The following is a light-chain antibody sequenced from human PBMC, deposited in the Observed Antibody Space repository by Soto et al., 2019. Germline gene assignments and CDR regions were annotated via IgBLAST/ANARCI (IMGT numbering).Light chain of an antibody. CDR2: EVN. Sequence: QSALAQPASVSGSPGQAITISCSGTGSDVGAHEFISWYQQHPGKAPKLMIYEVNNRPSGVSDRFSGSKSGNTASLTISGLQTEDEADYYCNSYTSHNTFVFGSGTKVTVL. V-gene: IGLV2-14*03. J-gene: IGLJ1*01. CDR1: GSDVGAHEF. CDR3: NSYTSHNTFV.